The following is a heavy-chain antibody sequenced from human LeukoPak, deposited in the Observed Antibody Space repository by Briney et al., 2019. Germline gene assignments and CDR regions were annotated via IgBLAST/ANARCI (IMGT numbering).Heavy chain of an antibody. J-gene: IGHJ5*02. CDR3: AREMATEFDP. CDR2: IYYSGST. D-gene: IGHD5-24*01. Sequence: SETLSFTCTVSGGSISSYYWSWIRQPPGKGLEWIGYIYYSGSTNYNPSLKSRVTISVDTSKNQFSLKLSSVTAADTAVYYCAREMATEFDPWGQGTLVTVSS. V-gene: IGHV4-59*01. CDR1: GGSISSYY.